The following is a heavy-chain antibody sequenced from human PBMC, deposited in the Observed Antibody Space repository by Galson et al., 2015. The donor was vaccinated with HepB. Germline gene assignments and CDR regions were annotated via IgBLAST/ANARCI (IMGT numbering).Heavy chain of an antibody. D-gene: IGHD3-10*01. CDR2: IWYDGSNE. CDR1: RFTFSSYG. CDR3: ARTYYYGSGSYFPGDY. J-gene: IGHJ4*02. V-gene: IGHV3-33*01. Sequence: SLRLSCAASRFTFSSYGMHWVRQPPGKGLEWVAVIWYDGSNENYADSVKGRFTISRENSKNTLYLQMNSLRAEDTAVYYCARTYYYGSGSYFPGDYWGQGTLVTVSS.